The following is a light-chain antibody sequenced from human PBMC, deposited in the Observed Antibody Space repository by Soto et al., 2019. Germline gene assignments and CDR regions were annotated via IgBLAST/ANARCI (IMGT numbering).Light chain of an antibody. Sequence: QSVLTQPASVSGSPGQSITISCTGTSSDVGGYNYVSWYQQHPGKAPKLIIYDVSNRPSGVSNRFSGSKSGNTASLTISGLQAEDEAEYYCCSYAGSSTHYVFGTGTKVTVL. J-gene: IGLJ1*01. CDR1: SSDVGGYNY. V-gene: IGLV2-14*01. CDR3: CSYAGSSTHYV. CDR2: DVS.